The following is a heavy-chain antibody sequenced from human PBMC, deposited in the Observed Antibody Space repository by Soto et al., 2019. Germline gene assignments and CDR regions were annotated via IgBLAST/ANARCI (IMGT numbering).Heavy chain of an antibody. CDR3: ARSTAAGTWAYYYYGMDV. CDR2: IWYDGSNK. CDR1: GFTFSSYG. J-gene: IGHJ6*02. D-gene: IGHD6-13*01. Sequence: QVQLVESGGGVVQPGRSLRLSCAASGFTFSSYGMHWVRQAPGKGLEWVAAIWYDGSNKYYADSVKGRFTISRDNSKNTLYLQMNSLRAEDTAVYYCARSTAAGTWAYYYYGMDVWGQGTTVTVSS. V-gene: IGHV3-33*01.